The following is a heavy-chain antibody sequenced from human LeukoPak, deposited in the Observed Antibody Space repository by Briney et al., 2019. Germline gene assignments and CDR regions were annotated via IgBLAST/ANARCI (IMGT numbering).Heavy chain of an antibody. Sequence: SETLSLTCAVYGGSFSGYYWSWIRQPPGKGLEWIGEINHSGSTNYNPSLKSRVTISVDKSKNQFSLKLSSVTAADTAVYYCARRRITMVRGVKNWFDPWGQGTLVTVSS. J-gene: IGHJ5*02. D-gene: IGHD3-10*01. CDR1: GGSFSGYY. V-gene: IGHV4-34*01. CDR3: ARRRITMVRGVKNWFDP. CDR2: INHSGST.